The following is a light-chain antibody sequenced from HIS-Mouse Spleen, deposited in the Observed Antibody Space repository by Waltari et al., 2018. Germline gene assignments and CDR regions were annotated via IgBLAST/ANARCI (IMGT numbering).Light chain of an antibody. CDR3: SSYTSSSTWV. CDR2: EVS. V-gene: IGLV2-14*01. CDR1: SSDVGGYNY. J-gene: IGLJ3*02. Sequence: QSALTQPASVSGSPGQSITISCTGTSSDVGGYNYVSWYQQHPGKAPNLMIYEVSNRPSGVSNLFSGSKSGNTASLTISGLQAEDEADYYCSSYTSSSTWVFGGGTKLTVL.